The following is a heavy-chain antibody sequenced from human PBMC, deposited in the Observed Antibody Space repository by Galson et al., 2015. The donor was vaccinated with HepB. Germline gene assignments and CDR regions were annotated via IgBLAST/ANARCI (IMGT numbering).Heavy chain of an antibody. CDR2: ISSSSSYT. D-gene: IGHD6-13*01. CDR1: GFTFSDYY. J-gene: IGHJ2*01. CDR3: ARDPGAAAGLLYWYFDL. V-gene: IGHV3-11*05. Sequence: SLRLSCAASGFTFSDYYMSWIRQAPGKGLEWASYISSSSSYTNYADSVKGRFTISRDNAKNSLYLQMNSLRAEDTAVYYCARDPGAAAGLLYWYFDLWGRGTLVTVSS.